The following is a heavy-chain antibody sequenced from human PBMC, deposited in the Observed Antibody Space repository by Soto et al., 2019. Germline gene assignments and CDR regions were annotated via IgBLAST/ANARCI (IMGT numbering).Heavy chain of an antibody. Sequence: QVQLVQSGAEVKKPGASVKVSCKASGYTFTSYGISWVRQAPGQGLAWMGWISAYNGNTNYAQKLQGRVTMTTDTSTSTAYMELRSLRSVDTAVYYCARDSIHPMVRGVIKPAYWGQGTLFTVSS. J-gene: IGHJ4*02. D-gene: IGHD3-10*01. V-gene: IGHV1-18*01. CDR1: GYTFTSYG. CDR3: ARDSIHPMVRGVIKPAY. CDR2: ISAYNGNT.